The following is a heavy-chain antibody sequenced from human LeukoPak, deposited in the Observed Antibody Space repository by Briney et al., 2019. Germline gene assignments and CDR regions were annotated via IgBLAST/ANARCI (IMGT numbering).Heavy chain of an antibody. CDR1: GFTFSSYW. D-gene: IGHD3-16*01. CDR2: INSDGSST. Sequence: PGGSLRLSCAASGFTFSSYWMHWVRQAPGKGLVWVSRINSDGSSTSYADSVKGRFTISRDNAKNTLYLQMNSLRAEDTAVYYCARALNLGSFYYYYYGMDVWGQGNTVTVSS. CDR3: ARALNLGSFYYYYYGMDV. V-gene: IGHV3-74*01. J-gene: IGHJ6*02.